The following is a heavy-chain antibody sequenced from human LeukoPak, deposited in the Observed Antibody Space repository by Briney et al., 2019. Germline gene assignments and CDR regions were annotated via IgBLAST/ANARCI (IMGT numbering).Heavy chain of an antibody. V-gene: IGHV5-51*01. CDR1: GYSFTSYW. D-gene: IGHD6-19*01. CDR2: IYPGDSDI. Sequence: GESLKISCKGSGYSFTSYWIGWVRQMPGKGLEWMGIIYPGDSDIRYSPSFQGQVTISADKSISTAYLQWSSLKASDTAMYYCARSPPYSSGWYGGLIWGQGTLVTVSS. CDR3: ARSPPYSSGWYGGLI. J-gene: IGHJ4*02.